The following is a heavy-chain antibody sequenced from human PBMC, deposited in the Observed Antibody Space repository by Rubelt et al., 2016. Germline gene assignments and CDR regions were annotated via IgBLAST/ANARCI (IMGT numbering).Heavy chain of an antibody. CDR2: MNPNSGNT. V-gene: IGHV1-8*01. J-gene: IGHJ4*02. D-gene: IGHD5-12*01. Sequence: QVQLVQSGAEVKKPGASVKVSCKASGYTFTSYDINWVRQATGQGLEWMGWMNPNSGNTGYAQKFHGRVTMTRNTSISTADMELRSLRSDDTAVYYCARDIVDTTGGKDCWGQGTLITVSS. CDR3: ARDIVDTTGGKDC. CDR1: GYTFTSYD.